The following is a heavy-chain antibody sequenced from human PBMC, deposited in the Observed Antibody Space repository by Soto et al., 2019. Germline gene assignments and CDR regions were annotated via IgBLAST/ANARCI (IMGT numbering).Heavy chain of an antibody. CDR2: FDPEDGET. V-gene: IGHV1-24*01. D-gene: IGHD2-15*01. CDR1: GYTLTELS. J-gene: IGHJ4*02. Sequence: QVQLVQSGAEVKKPGASVKVSCKVSGYTLTELSMHWVRQAPGKGLEWMGGFDPEDGETIYAQKFQGRVTMTEDTXTXXAYTERSSLRSEDTAVYYCATGGYCSGGSCYSWGYWGQGTLVTVSS. CDR3: ATGGYCSGGSCYSWGY.